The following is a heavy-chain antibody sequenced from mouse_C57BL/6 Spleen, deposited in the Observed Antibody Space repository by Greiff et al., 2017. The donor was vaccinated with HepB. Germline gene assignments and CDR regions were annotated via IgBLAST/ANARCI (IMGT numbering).Heavy chain of an antibody. CDR3: ARNCGSSYDWYFDV. D-gene: IGHD1-1*01. CDR1: GFSLTSYG. Sequence: VNLVESGPGLVQPSQSLSITCTVSGFSLTSYGVHWVRQSPGKGLEWLGVIWSGGSTDYNAAFISRLSISKDNSKSQVFFKMNSLQADDTAIYYCARNCGSSYDWYFDVWGTGTTVTVSS. J-gene: IGHJ1*03. V-gene: IGHV2-2*01. CDR2: IWSGGST.